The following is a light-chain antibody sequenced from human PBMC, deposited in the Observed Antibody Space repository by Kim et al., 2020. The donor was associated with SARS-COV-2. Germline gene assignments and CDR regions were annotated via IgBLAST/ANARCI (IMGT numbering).Light chain of an antibody. J-gene: IGKJ1*01. CDR3: QQYNSWPRT. Sequence: EIVMTQSPATLSVSPGERATLSCRASQSVSNNLAWYQQKPGQAPRLLIYGASTRAADIPATFSGSGSGTEFTLTISSLQSEDFAVYYCQQYNSWPRTFGQGTKVDIK. CDR2: GAS. V-gene: IGKV3-15*01. CDR1: QSVSNN.